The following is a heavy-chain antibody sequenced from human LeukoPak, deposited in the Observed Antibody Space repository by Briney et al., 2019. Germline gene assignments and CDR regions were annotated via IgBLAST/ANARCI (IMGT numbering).Heavy chain of an antibody. J-gene: IGHJ3*02. Sequence: SETLSLTCTVSGGSISSGDYYWSWIRQPPGKGLEWIGSIYYSGSTYYNPSLKSRVTISVDTSKNQFSLKLSSVTAADTAVYYCARLNRVALDAFDIWGQGTMVTVSS. CDR2: IYYSGST. CDR3: ARLNRVALDAFDI. V-gene: IGHV4-39*07. D-gene: IGHD5-12*01. CDR1: GGSISSGDYY.